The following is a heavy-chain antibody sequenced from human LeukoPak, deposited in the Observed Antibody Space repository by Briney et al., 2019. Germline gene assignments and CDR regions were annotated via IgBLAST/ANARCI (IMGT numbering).Heavy chain of an antibody. Sequence: ASVKVSCKTSGYTFTGYYLHWVRQAPGQGLEWMGRIDPDNGGTHYAQKFQVRVTVTRDTSITTVYMELSGLTSDDTAVYYCARVPGPYTTSRFDYWGQGTLVTVSS. CDR3: ARVPGPYTTSRFDY. V-gene: IGHV1-2*02. CDR1: GYTFTGYY. D-gene: IGHD2-2*02. J-gene: IGHJ4*02. CDR2: IDPDNGGT.